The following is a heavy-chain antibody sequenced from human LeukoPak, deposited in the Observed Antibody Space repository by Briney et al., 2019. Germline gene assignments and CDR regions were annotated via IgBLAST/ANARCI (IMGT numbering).Heavy chain of an antibody. D-gene: IGHD6-19*01. CDR3: ARHRGAVPARGYGMDV. CDR2: LNPNSGDT. Sequence: ASVKVSCKASGYTITHYHIHWVRQAPGQGLEWMGWLNPNSGDTYYSQKFQGRVTMTRDTSISTAYMDLTRLRSDDTAVYYCARHRGAVPARGYGMDVWGQGTTVTVSS. V-gene: IGHV1-2*02. CDR1: GYTITHYH. J-gene: IGHJ6*02.